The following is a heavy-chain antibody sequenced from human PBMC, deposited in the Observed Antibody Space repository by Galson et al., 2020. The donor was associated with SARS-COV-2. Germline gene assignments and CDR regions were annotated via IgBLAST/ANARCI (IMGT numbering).Heavy chain of an antibody. Sequence: TLSLTCTVSGGSISSYYWNWIRQPPGKGLEWIGYISYSGSTNYNPSLKSRVTISLDTSKNQFSLRLSSVTAADTAVYYCARADCSTTTCYRVDWFDPWGQGTLVTVSA. D-gene: IGHD2-2*02. V-gene: IGHV4-59*01. CDR2: ISYSGST. CDR3: ARADCSTTTCYRVDWFDP. J-gene: IGHJ5*02. CDR1: GGSISSYY.